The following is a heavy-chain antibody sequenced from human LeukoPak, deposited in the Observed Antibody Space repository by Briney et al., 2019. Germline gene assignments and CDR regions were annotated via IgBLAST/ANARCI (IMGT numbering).Heavy chain of an antibody. Sequence: GGSLRLSCAASGFTFTNYAMTWVRQAPGKGLEWVSSLSVSGGRPHYAASVEGRFTISRDNSKNTLYLQMNSLRAEDTAVYYCAREELDYYGSGSYFSTDYWGQGTLVTVSS. CDR2: LSVSGGRP. D-gene: IGHD3-10*01. V-gene: IGHV3-23*01. CDR3: AREELDYYGSGSYFSTDY. J-gene: IGHJ4*02. CDR1: GFTFTNYA.